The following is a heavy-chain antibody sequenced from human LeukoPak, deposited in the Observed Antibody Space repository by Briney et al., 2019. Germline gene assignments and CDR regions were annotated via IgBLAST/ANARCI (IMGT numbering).Heavy chain of an antibody. CDR2: IPYDGSNK. V-gene: IGHV3-30*04. Sequence: GGSLRLSCAASGFTFSSYAMHWVRQAPGKGLEWVAVIPYDGSNKYYADSVKGRFTISRDNSKNTLYLQMNSLRAEDTAVYYCATDRRVYYYDSSGYHGYWGQGTLVTVSS. J-gene: IGHJ4*02. CDR1: GFTFSSYA. D-gene: IGHD3-22*01. CDR3: ATDRRVYYYDSSGYHGY.